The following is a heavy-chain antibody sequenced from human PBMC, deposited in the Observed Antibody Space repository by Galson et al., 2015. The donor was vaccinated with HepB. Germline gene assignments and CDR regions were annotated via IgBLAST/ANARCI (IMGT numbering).Heavy chain of an antibody. J-gene: IGHJ4*02. V-gene: IGHV3-30*02. D-gene: IGHD2-21*01. CDR1: GFTFNTYG. CDR2: IRYDGSNK. CDR3: ANTGILGGDC. Sequence: SLRLSCAASGFTFNTYGMQWVRQAPGKGLEWVAFIRYDGSNKYYADSVKGRFTISRDNSKSTLYLQMNSLRAEDTAIYYCANTGILGGDCWGQGILVTVSS.